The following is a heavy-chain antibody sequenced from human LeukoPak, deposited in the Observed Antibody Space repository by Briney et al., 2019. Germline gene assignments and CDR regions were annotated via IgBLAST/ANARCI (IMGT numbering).Heavy chain of an antibody. J-gene: IGHJ3*02. V-gene: IGHV1-69*04. CDR1: GYTFASYG. D-gene: IGHD3-22*01. CDR3: ARGGYYYDSSGYHDAFDI. Sequence: ASVKVSCKASGYTFASYGISWVRQAPGQGLEWMGRIIPILGIANYAQKFQGRVTITADKSTSTAYMELSSLRSEDTAVYYCARGGYYYDSSGYHDAFDIWGQGTMVTVSS. CDR2: IIPILGIA.